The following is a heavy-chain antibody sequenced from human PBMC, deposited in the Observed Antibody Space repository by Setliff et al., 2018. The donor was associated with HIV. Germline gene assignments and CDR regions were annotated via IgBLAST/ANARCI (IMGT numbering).Heavy chain of an antibody. D-gene: IGHD1-26*01. CDR1: GFKYSDWS. J-gene: IGHJ4*02. CDR3: ARDSGTTMGASGPGY. Sequence: HPGGSLRLSCLVSGFKYSDWSMNWVRQAPGKGLEWVSYIRSGGGAIFYADSVKGRFSISRDDAKNSLYLQMNSLTADDTAVYYCARDSGTTMGASGPGYWGQGTLVTVSS. CDR2: IRSGGGAI. V-gene: IGHV3-48*04.